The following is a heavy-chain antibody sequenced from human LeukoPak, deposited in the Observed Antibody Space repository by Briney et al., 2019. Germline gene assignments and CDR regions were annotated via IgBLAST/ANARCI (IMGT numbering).Heavy chain of an antibody. CDR1: GASISSTNW. J-gene: IGHJ4*02. Sequence: TSETLSLTCAVSGASISSTNWWSWVRQPPGKGLEWIGEIYHSGSTNYNPSLKSRVTLSVDTSKNQFSLKLSSVTAADTAVYFCARGRGYYDGSGFLLFDYWGQGTLVTVSS. V-gene: IGHV4-4*02. CDR2: IYHSGST. CDR3: ARGRGYYDGSGFLLFDY. D-gene: IGHD3-22*01.